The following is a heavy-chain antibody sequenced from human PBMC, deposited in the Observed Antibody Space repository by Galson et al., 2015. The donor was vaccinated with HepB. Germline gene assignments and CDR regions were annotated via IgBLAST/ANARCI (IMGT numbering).Heavy chain of an antibody. D-gene: IGHD6-19*01. V-gene: IGHV3-23*01. CDR1: GFTFSDSG. J-gene: IGHJ4*02. CDR3: TRDAGSSVWPLDY. Sequence: SLRLSCAASGFTFSDSGMAWVRQAPGKGLEWVSTINDDGTHTHYADSVKGRFAISRDNSKNTLYVEMSSLRADDTAVYYCTRDAGSSVWPLDYWGRGTLVTVSS. CDR2: INDDGTHT.